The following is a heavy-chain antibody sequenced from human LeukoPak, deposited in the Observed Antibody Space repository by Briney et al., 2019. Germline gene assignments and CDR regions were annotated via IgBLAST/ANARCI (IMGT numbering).Heavy chain of an antibody. D-gene: IGHD3-16*01. J-gene: IGHJ3*02. CDR2: IDYSGSA. Sequence: SETLSLTCTVSGGSISSYYWSWIRQPPGKGLEWIGFIDYSGSANYSPSLKTRITMSIDTSKNQSSLKLSSVTAADTAVYYCARDQAGAGGAFDIWGQGTMVTVSS. CDR1: GGSISSYY. CDR3: ARDQAGAGGAFDI. V-gene: IGHV4-59*01.